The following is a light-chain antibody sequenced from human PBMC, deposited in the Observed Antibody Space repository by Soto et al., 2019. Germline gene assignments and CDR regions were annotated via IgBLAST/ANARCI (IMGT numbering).Light chain of an antibody. V-gene: IGKV1-6*01. CDR3: QQANGFPRP. J-gene: IGKJ1*01. Sequence: AIRVSQSPSSLAESVGDRVTITCRASQGIRNDLGWYQQKPGKAPKLLIYAASSLQSGVPSRFSGSGSGTDFNLTIISLQPEDFATYYCQQANGFPRPFGQGTKVDIK. CDR2: AAS. CDR1: QGIRND.